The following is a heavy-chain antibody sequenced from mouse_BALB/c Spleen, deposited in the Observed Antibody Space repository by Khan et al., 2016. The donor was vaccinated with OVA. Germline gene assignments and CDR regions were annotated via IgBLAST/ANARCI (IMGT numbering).Heavy chain of an antibody. V-gene: IGHV3-8*02. D-gene: IGHD2-14*01. CDR1: GDSITSGY. CDR3: ARSTYRYAFAY. CDR2: ILYSGST. J-gene: IGHJ3*01. Sequence: EVQLQESGPSLVKPSQTLSLTCSVTGDSITSGYWCWIRQFPGNKLEYMGYILYSGSTYYNPSLKSRISITRHTSQNQYSLQLNSVTSEDTATYYCARSTYRYAFAYWGQGTLVTVSA.